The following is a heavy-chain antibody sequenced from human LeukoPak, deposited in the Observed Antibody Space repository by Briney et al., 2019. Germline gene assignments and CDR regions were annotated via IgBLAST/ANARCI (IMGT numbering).Heavy chain of an antibody. Sequence: GGSLRLSCAASGFTFSSYAMSWVRQAPGKGREGVSAISGSGGRTYYADAVKVQFTISRYNSKTTLYLQMNSLRAEDTAVYYCAKDSAMIVVVITPLDYWGQGTLVTVSS. CDR3: AKDSAMIVVVITPLDY. CDR2: ISGSGGRT. CDR1: GFTFSSYA. D-gene: IGHD3-22*01. V-gene: IGHV3-23*01. J-gene: IGHJ4*02.